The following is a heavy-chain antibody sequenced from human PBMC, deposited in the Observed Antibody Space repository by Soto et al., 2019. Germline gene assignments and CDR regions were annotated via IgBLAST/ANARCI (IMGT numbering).Heavy chain of an antibody. CDR1: GGSFSDYS. D-gene: IGHD2-8*01. CDR3: ARLVYDTRLNYMYFDF. V-gene: IGHV4-34*01. Sequence: SEPLSLTCAVYGGSFSDYSWTWIRQPPGKGLGWIGEINDSGSTNYTPSLERRVTISRDTSKNRFSLKLSSVTAADTAIYFCARLVYDTRLNYMYFDFWGQGALVTVSS. J-gene: IGHJ4*02. CDR2: INDSGST.